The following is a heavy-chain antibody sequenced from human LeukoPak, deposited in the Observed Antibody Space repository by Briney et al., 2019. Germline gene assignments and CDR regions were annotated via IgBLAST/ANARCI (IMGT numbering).Heavy chain of an antibody. D-gene: IGHD3-3*01. CDR3: ARGDFWSGAPTD. Sequence: KPSETLSLTCTVSGGSISRYYWSWIRQPPGTGLEWIGYIYYTGRADHNPSLKSRVSMSVDTSKNQFSLRVNSMTAADTAVYYCARGDFWSGAPTDWGQGTLVTVSS. J-gene: IGHJ4*02. CDR2: IYYTGRA. V-gene: IGHV4-59*01. CDR1: GGSISRYY.